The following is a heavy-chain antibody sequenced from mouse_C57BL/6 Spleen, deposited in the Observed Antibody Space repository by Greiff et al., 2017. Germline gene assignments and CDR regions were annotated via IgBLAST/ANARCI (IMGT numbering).Heavy chain of an antibody. V-gene: IGHV7-3*01. Sequence: EVQRVESGGGLVQPGGSLSLSCAASGFTFTDYYMSWVRQPPGKALEWLGFIRNKANGYTTEYSASVKGRFTISRDNSQSILYLQMNALRAEDSATYYCARFYGNYFAYWGQGTLVTVSA. J-gene: IGHJ3*01. CDR2: IRNKANGYTT. CDR3: ARFYGNYFAY. D-gene: IGHD2-1*01. CDR1: GFTFTDYY.